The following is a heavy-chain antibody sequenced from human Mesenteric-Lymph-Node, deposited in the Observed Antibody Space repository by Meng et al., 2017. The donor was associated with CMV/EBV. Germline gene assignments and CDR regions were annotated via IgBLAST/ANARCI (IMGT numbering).Heavy chain of an antibody. CDR3: AKSRSSTPGMVDD. V-gene: IGHV4-61*08. Sequence: HLQGSAPGLLNPSEPLSITCIASGVSVTSGAYHWSWIRQSPGKGLEWIGYIYGTGITIYNPSLKSRVTILLETSKNQFSLKLNSVTTADTAVYYCAKSRSSTPGMVDDWGQGTLVTVSS. CDR1: GVSVTSGAYH. J-gene: IGHJ4*02. CDR2: IYGTGIT. D-gene: IGHD3-3*01.